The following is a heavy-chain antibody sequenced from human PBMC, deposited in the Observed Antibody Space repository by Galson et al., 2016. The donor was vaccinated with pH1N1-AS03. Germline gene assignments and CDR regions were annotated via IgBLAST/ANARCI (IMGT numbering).Heavy chain of an antibody. CDR2: IYPGDSDT. V-gene: IGHV5-51*01. J-gene: IGHJ4*02. CDR3: ARQVRDGYNDYFDY. CDR1: GYIFTSYW. Sequence: SGAEVKKPGESLKISCKTSGYIFTSYWVVWVRHMPGKGLEWMGIIYPGDSDTRYSPSFQGQVTISADRSINTAYLQWSSLMASDTAIYYCARQVRDGYNDYFDYWGQGTLVTVSS. D-gene: IGHD5-24*01.